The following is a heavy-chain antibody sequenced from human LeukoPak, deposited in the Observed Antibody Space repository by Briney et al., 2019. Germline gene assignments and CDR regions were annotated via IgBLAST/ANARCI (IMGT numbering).Heavy chain of an antibody. CDR3: WRVVQDVTGADY. CDR1: GFTFSNYH. Sequence: PGGSLRLSCAAFGFTFSNYHMNWVRQAPGQGLEWLSYIHSTSGSIHYADSVKGRFTISRDNAKNSLYLQMNSLRAEDTAVYYCWRVVQDVTGADYWGQGTLVIVSS. V-gene: IGHV3-48*01. J-gene: IGHJ4*02. D-gene: IGHD3-9*01. CDR2: IHSTSGSI.